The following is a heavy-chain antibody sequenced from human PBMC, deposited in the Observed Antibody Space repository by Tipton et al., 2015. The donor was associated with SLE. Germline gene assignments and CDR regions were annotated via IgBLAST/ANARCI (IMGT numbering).Heavy chain of an antibody. V-gene: IGHV4-59*10. CDR1: GGSFGGYD. CDR3: ARDRISMDV. J-gene: IGHJ6*03. Sequence: LRLSCAVYGGSFGGYDWSWIRQPPGRGLEWIGRIYTSGSTNYNPSLKSRVTISVDTSKNQFSLKLSSVTAADTAVYYCARDRISMDVWGKGTTVTVSS. D-gene: IGHD2-15*01. CDR2: IYTSGST.